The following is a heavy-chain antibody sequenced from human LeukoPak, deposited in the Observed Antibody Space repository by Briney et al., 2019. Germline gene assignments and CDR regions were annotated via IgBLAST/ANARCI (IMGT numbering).Heavy chain of an antibody. CDR3: ARVIAAAGIGNWFDP. CDR1: GVTFSSYT. Sequence: HPGGSLRLSCAASGVTFSSYTMNWIRQAPGKGLEWVSYVSSSGSTIYYADSVKGRFTISRDNAKNSLYLQMNSLRAEDTAVYYCARVIAAAGIGNWFDPWGQGTLVTVSS. J-gene: IGHJ5*02. D-gene: IGHD6-13*01. CDR2: VSSSGSTI. V-gene: IGHV3-48*04.